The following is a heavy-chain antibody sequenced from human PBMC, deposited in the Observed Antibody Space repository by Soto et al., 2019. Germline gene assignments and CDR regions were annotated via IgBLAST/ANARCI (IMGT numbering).Heavy chain of an antibody. CDR1: VFTMSSNA. V-gene: IGHV3-23*01. CDR3: AKHTTFYFDSTGPGDYFDS. Sequence: LXLCYAASVFTMSSNAMCWGRRAPGQGLEWVSGITGSGGITDYADSVKGQFTISRDNSRNTLYLQMNYLRVEDTAVYFCAKHTTFYFDSTGPGDYFDSWGQGTLVTASS. CDR2: ITGSGGIT. J-gene: IGHJ4*02. D-gene: IGHD3-22*01.